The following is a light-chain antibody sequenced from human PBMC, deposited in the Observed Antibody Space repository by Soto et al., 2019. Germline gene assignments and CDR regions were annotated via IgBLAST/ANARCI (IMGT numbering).Light chain of an antibody. V-gene: IGKV1-5*01. CDR2: DAS. Sequence: IQMTQSPSTLSTSVGYRVTITFRASQSISSWLAWYQQKPGKAPKLLIYDASSLESGVPSRFSGSGSGTEFTLTISSRQPDDFATYYCQQYNSYSPWTFGQGTKVDIK. CDR1: QSISSW. J-gene: IGKJ1*01. CDR3: QQYNSYSPWT.